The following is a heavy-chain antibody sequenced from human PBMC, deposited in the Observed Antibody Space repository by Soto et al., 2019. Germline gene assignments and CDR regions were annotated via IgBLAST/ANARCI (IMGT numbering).Heavy chain of an antibody. V-gene: IGHV3-30*18. CDR1: GFTFSSYG. CDR3: AKDYDVTGTTFQYFDY. D-gene: IGHD1-7*01. J-gene: IGHJ4*02. Sequence: GGSLRLSCAASGFTFSSYGMHWVRQAPGKGLEWVAVISYDGSNKYYADSVKGRFTISRDNSKNTLYLQMNSLRAEDTAVYYCAKDYDVTGTTFQYFDYWGQGTLVTVSS. CDR2: ISYDGSNK.